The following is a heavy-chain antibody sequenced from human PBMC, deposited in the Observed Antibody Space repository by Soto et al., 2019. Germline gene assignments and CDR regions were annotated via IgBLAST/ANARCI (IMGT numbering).Heavy chain of an antibody. CDR2: INHSGST. Sequence: SETLSLTCAVYGGSFSGYYWSWIRQPPGKGLEWIGEINHSGSTNYNPSLKSRVTISVDTSKNQFSLKLSSVTAADTAVYYCARGNCSSTSCYLQNNWFDPWGQGTLVTVS. CDR3: ARGNCSSTSCYLQNNWFDP. J-gene: IGHJ5*02. CDR1: GGSFSGYY. V-gene: IGHV4-34*01. D-gene: IGHD2-2*01.